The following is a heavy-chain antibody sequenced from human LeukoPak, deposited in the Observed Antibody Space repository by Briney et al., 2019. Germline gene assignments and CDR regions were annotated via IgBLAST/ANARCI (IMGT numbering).Heavy chain of an antibody. Sequence: GASVKVSCKASGYTFTGYYMHWVRQAPGQGLEWMGWINPNSGGTNYAQKFQGRVTMTRDTSISTAYMELSRLRSDDTAVYYCARSPPIVATPPDYWGQGTLVTVSS. V-gene: IGHV1-2*02. CDR3: ARSPPIVATPPDY. D-gene: IGHD5-12*01. CDR2: INPNSGGT. CDR1: GYTFTGYY. J-gene: IGHJ4*02.